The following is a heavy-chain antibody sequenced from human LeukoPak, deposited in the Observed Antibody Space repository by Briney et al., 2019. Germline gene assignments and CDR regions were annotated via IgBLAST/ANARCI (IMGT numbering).Heavy chain of an antibody. CDR3: ARHDWSIPSGSYYLY. CDR2: INHSGST. J-gene: IGHJ4*02. D-gene: IGHD1-26*01. V-gene: IGHV4-34*01. CDR1: GGSFSGYY. Sequence: SETLSLTCAVYGGSFSGYYWTWIRQPPGKGLEWIGEINHSGSTNYNPSLKSRLTISVDTSKNQFSLKLSSVTAADTAVYYCARHDWSIPSGSYYLYWGQGTLVTVSS.